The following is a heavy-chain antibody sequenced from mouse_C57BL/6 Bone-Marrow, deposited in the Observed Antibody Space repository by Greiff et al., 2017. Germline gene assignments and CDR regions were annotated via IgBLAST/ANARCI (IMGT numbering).Heavy chain of an antibody. CDR1: GYTFTDYY. V-gene: IGHV1-26*01. CDR2: INPNNGGT. CDR3: ASDYGSSYPYYFDY. Sequence: VQLQQSGPELVKPGASVKISCKASGYTFTDYYMNWVKQSHGKSLEWIGDINPNNGGTSYNQKFKGTATLTVDKYSSTAYMEVRGLTSEDSAVYYCASDYGSSYPYYFDYWGQGTTLTVSS. D-gene: IGHD1-1*01. J-gene: IGHJ2*01.